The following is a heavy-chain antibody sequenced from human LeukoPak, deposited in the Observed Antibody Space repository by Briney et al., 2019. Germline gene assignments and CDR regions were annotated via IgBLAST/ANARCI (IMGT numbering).Heavy chain of an antibody. CDR3: ARGVDVYYFDY. J-gene: IGHJ4*02. Sequence: GGSLRLSCAAFGFSFKTYSMNWVRQAPGKGLEWVSYIGSSSSTTDYADSVKGRFTISRDNAKNSLYLQMNSLRAEDTAVYYCARGVDVYYFDYWGQGTLVTVSS. CDR1: GFSFKTYS. V-gene: IGHV3-48*04. CDR2: IGSSSSTT. D-gene: IGHD3-3*01.